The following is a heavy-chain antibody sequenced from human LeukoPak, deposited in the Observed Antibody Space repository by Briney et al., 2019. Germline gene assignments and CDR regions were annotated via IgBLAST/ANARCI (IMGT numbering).Heavy chain of an antibody. CDR1: GGSISSYY. CDR3: ARGLQYQLPPPGWFDP. Sequence: PSETLSLTCTVSGGSISSYYWSWIRQPPGKGLEWIGYIYYSGSTNYNPSLKSRVTISVDTSKNQFSLKLSSVTAADTAVYYCARGLQYQLPPPGWFDPWGQGTLVTVSS. J-gene: IGHJ5*02. V-gene: IGHV4-59*01. CDR2: IYYSGST. D-gene: IGHD2-2*01.